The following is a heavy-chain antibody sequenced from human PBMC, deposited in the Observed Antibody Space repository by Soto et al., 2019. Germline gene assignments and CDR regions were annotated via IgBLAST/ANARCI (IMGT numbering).Heavy chain of an antibody. D-gene: IGHD6-13*01. V-gene: IGHV1-24*01. J-gene: IGHJ4*02. CDR2: FDPEDGET. CDR3: ATLGIAAQDY. Sequence: RASVEVSCRVSGYTLTELSMHWVRQAPGKGLEWMGGFDPEDGETIYAQKFQGRVTMTEDTSTDTAYMGLSSLRSEDTAVYYCATLGIAAQDYWGQGTLVTVSS. CDR1: GYTLTELS.